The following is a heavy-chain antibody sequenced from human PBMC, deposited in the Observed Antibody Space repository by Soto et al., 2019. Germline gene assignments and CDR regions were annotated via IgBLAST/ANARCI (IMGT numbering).Heavy chain of an antibody. D-gene: IGHD6-13*01. V-gene: IGHV3-20*04. CDR3: ARDEYSSSCSDV. Sequence: PGGSLRLSCAASGFTFDDYGMSWFRQAPGKGLEWVSGINWNGGSTGYADSVKGRFTISRDNAKNSLYLQMNSLRAEDTALYYCARDEYSSSCSDVWGQGTTVTVSS. CDR1: GFTFDDYG. J-gene: IGHJ6*02. CDR2: INWNGGST.